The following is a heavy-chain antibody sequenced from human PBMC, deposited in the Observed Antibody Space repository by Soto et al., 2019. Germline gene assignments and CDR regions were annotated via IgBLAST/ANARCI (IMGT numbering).Heavy chain of an antibody. CDR1: GGSFSGYY. V-gene: IGHV4-34*01. D-gene: IGHD3-10*01. CDR3: AREVGPTEYYYYYGMDV. Sequence: SETLSLTCAVYGGSFSGYYWSWIRQPPGKGLEWIGEINHSGSTNYNPSLKSRVTISVDTSKNQFSLKLSSVTAADTAVYYCAREVGPTEYYYYYGMDVWGQGTTVTVSS. J-gene: IGHJ6*02. CDR2: INHSGST.